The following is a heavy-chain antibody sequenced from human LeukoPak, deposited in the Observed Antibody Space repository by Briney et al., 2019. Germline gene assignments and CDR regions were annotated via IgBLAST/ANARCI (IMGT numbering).Heavy chain of an antibody. J-gene: IGHJ4*02. CDR1: GGTFSSYA. CDR2: IIPIFGTA. CDR3: ARDKSGSYYPLDY. V-gene: IGHV1-69*13. Sequence: SVKVSCTASGGTFSSYAISWVRQAPGQGLEWMGGIIPIFGTANYAQKFQGRVTITADESTSTAYMELSSLRSEDTAVYYCARDKSGSYYPLDYWGQGTLVTVSS. D-gene: IGHD1-26*01.